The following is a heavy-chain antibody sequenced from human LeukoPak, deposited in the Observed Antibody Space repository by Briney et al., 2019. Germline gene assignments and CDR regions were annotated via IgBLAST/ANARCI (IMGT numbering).Heavy chain of an antibody. D-gene: IGHD3-10*01. Sequence: GASVKVSCKASGGTFSSYAISWVRQAPGQGLEWMGRIIPILGIANYAQKFQGRVTITADKSTNTAYMELSSLRSEDTAVYYCARASLWFGELVYYYYGMDVWGQGTTVTVSS. V-gene: IGHV1-69*04. CDR1: GGTFSSYA. CDR2: IIPILGIA. J-gene: IGHJ6*02. CDR3: ARASLWFGELVYYYYGMDV.